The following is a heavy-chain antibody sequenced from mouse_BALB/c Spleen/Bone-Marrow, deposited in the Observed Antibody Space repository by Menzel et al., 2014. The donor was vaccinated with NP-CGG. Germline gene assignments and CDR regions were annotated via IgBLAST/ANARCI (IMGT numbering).Heavy chain of an antibody. D-gene: IGHD1-1*01. CDR2: IWRGGST. CDR3: AKNQGSFYYGSSHWYFDV. V-gene: IGHV2-5*01. Sequence: VKLQESGPGLVQPSQSLSITCTVSGFSLTSYGVHWVRQSPGKGLEWLGVIWRGGSTDCNAAFMSRLSITKDNSKSQVFFKMNSLQADDTAIYYCAKNQGSFYYGSSHWYFDVWGAGTTVTVSS. J-gene: IGHJ1*01. CDR1: GFSLTSYG.